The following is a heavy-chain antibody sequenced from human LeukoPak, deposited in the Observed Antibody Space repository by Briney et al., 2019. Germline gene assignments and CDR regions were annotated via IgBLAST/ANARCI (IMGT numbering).Heavy chain of an antibody. J-gene: IGHJ4*02. D-gene: IGHD2-21*02. V-gene: IGHV3-48*03. Sequence: GGSLRLSCAASGFTFSSYEMNWVRQAPGKWLEWVSYISSSGSTIYYADSVKGRFTISRDNAKNSLYLQMNSLRAEDTAVYYCAREDSDIVVVTVHGESYFDYWGQGTVVTVSS. CDR2: ISSSGSTI. CDR1: GFTFSSYE. CDR3: AREDSDIVVVTVHGESYFDY.